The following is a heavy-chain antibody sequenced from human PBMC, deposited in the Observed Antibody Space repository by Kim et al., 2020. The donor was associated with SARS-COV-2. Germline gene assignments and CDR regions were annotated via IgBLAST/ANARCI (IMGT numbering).Heavy chain of an antibody. CDR3: AKVRGGATFPAAFDI. D-gene: IGHD1-26*01. Sequence: DSVEGRFTISRGNSKNTLYLKMNSLGAEDTAVYYCAKVRGGATFPAAFDIWGQGTMVTVSS. J-gene: IGHJ3*02. V-gene: IGHV3-23*01.